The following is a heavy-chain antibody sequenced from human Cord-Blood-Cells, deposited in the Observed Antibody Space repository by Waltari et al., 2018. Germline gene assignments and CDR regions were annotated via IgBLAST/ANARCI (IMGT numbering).Heavy chain of an antibody. D-gene: IGHD3-10*01. Sequence: QVQLQESGPGLVKPSETLSLTCPVSGGSISSYYWSWIRQPPGKGLEWIGYIYYSGSTNHNPPLKSRVTISVDTSNNQFSLKRSSVTAADTAVYYCARGVPITMARGSGGNWFDPWGQGTLVTVSS. CDR1: GGSISSYY. V-gene: IGHV4-59*01. J-gene: IGHJ5*02. CDR2: IYYSGST. CDR3: ARGVPITMARGSGGNWFDP.